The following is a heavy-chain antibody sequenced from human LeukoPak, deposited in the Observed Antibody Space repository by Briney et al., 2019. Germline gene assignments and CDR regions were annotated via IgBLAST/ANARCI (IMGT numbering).Heavy chain of an antibody. CDR1: GGSISSYY. CDR3: ARRRMVRSPVDY. Sequence: SETLSLTCTVSGGSISSYYWSWIRQPPGKGLEWIGYIYYSGSTNYNPSLKSRVTISVDTSKNQFSLKLSSVTAADTAVYYCARRRMVRSPVDYWGQGTLVTVSS. V-gene: IGHV4-59*01. CDR2: IYYSGST. D-gene: IGHD3-10*01. J-gene: IGHJ4*02.